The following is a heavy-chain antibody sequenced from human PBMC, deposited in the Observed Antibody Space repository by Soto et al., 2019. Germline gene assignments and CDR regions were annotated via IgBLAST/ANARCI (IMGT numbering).Heavy chain of an antibody. Sequence: QVQLVQSGGGVVQPGRSLRLSCAASGFTLSDFAMHWVRQAPGKGLEWVAVISYDGSKKYLADSVKGRFTISRDNSKNTLYLQMNSLRAEDTAVYYCASPVGDFDHYFDYWGQGTLVTVSS. CDR3: ASPVGDFDHYFDY. CDR2: ISYDGSKK. D-gene: IGHD4-17*01. CDR1: GFTLSDFA. J-gene: IGHJ4*02. V-gene: IGHV3-30*04.